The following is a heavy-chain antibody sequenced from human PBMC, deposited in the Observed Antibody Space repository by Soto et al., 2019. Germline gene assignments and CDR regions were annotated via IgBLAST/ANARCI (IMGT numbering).Heavy chain of an antibody. CDR1: GYSFGSFW. V-gene: IGHV5-51*01. J-gene: IGHJ3*02. CDR3: AKALWFGESHDAFDI. D-gene: IGHD3-10*01. CDR2: IYPGDSDT. Sequence: GESLKISCKGSGYSFGSFWIGWARQMPGKGLEWMGIIYPGDSDTRYSPSLQGQVTISADKSITTAYLQWSSLKASDTAMYYCAKALWFGESHDAFDIWGQGTMVTVSS.